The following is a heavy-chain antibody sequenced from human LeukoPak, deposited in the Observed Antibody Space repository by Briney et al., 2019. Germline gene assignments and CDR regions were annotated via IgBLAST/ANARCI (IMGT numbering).Heavy chain of an antibody. Sequence: GGSLRLSCAASGFTFSSTSMSWVRQAPGKGLEWVAVTAGGGDGTYYADSVQGRFTISRDNSKSTLCLQMNSLRAEDTAVYYCAKQLGYCSDGSCYFPYWGQGTLVTVSS. V-gene: IGHV3-23*01. D-gene: IGHD2-15*01. J-gene: IGHJ4*02. CDR2: TAGGGDGT. CDR1: GFTFSSTS. CDR3: AKQLGYCSDGSCYFPY.